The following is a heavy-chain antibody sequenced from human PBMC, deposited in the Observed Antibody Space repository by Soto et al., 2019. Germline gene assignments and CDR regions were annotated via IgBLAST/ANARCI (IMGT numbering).Heavy chain of an antibody. Sequence: GESLKISCEVSGYMFTKYWIAWVRQMPGEDLEWMGTIYPDDSDIRYSPSFVGQVTLSVDKSTSTAFLQWGSLKASDTAVYYCAVAAGNYYGMDVWGQGTTVTVSS. V-gene: IGHV5-51*01. CDR1: GYMFTKYW. D-gene: IGHD2-15*01. CDR2: IYPDDSDI. J-gene: IGHJ6*02. CDR3: AVAAGNYYGMDV.